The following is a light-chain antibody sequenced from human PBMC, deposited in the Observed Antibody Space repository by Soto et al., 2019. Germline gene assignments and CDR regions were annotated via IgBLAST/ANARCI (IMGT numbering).Light chain of an antibody. J-gene: IGKJ4*01. V-gene: IGKV3-15*01. CDR3: QQYDRWPVT. Sequence: EVVMTRSPATLSVSPGERVTFSCRASQSVTTNLAWYQHKPGQSPRLLISDASTGASGIPPRFGGSGSGTEFTLTIDRLQSADFAVYYCQQYDRWPVTFGGGTKVDIK. CDR2: DAS. CDR1: QSVTTN.